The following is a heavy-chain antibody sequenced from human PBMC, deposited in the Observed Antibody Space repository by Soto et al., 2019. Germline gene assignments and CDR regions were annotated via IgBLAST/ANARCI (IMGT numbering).Heavy chain of an antibody. CDR1: GFTFSSYS. CDR2: ISSSSSYI. V-gene: IGHV3-21*01. CDR3: ARGSDYIWGSYTRYYFDY. Sequence: PGGSLRLSCAASGFTFSSYSMNWVRQAPGKGLEWVSSISSSSSYIYYADSVKGRFTISRDNAKNSLYLQMNSLRAEDTAVYYFARGSDYIWGSYTRYYFDYWGQGTLVTVSS. D-gene: IGHD3-16*01. J-gene: IGHJ4*02.